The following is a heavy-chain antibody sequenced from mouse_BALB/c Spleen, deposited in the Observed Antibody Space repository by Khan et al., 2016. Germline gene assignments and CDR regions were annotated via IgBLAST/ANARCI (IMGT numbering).Heavy chain of an antibody. CDR3: AEELCWFAY. V-gene: IGHV3-2*02. CDR1: GYSITSDYA. D-gene: IGHD4-1*01. CDR2: ISYSGST. J-gene: IGHJ3*01. Sequence: EVQLQESGPGLVKPSQSLSLTCTVTGYSITSDYAWNWIRQFPGNKLEWMGYISYSGSTSYNPSLKSRISITRNTSKTQFFLRLHSVTTVDTATYYCAEELCWFAYWGEGTLVTVSA.